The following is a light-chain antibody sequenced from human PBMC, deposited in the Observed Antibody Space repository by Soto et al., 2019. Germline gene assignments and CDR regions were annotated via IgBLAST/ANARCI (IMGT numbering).Light chain of an antibody. CDR3: QQYNNWPWWT. Sequence: EIVMTQSPATLSVSPGERATLSCRASQSVSSNLAWYQQKPGQAPRLLIYGASTRATGSPARFSGSGSGTEFTLTISSLQSEDFAVYYCQQYNNWPWWTFGQGTKVEIK. CDR2: GAS. CDR1: QSVSSN. V-gene: IGKV3-15*01. J-gene: IGKJ1*01.